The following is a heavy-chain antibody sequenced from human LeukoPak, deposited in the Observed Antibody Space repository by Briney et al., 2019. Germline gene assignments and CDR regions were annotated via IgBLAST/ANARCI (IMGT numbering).Heavy chain of an antibody. D-gene: IGHD4-17*01. V-gene: IGHV3-30*02. CDR2: IRYDGSNK. CDR1: GFTFGSYG. J-gene: IGHJ6*03. CDR3: ARGHTGTYYYYYMDV. Sequence: PGGSLRLSCAASGFTFGSYGMHWVRQAPGKGLEWVAFIRYDGSNKYYADSVKGRFTIARDNSKNTLYLQMNSLRAEDTAVYYCARGHTGTYYYYYMDVWGKGTTVTVSS.